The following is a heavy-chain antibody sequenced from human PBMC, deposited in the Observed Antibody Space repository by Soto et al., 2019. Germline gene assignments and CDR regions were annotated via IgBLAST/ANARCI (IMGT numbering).Heavy chain of an antibody. Sequence: QVQLVQSGAEVKKPGSSVKVSCKASGGTFSSYAISWVRQAPGQGLEWMGGINPIFGTANYAQKFQGRVTITADKSTSTAYIELGSLRSDDTAVYYCERAPTITLVRYSGMAVWGQGTTVTDSS. CDR2: INPIFGTA. D-gene: IGHD3-10*01. J-gene: IGHJ6*02. CDR1: GGTFSSYA. V-gene: IGHV1-69*06. CDR3: ERAPTITLVRYSGMAV.